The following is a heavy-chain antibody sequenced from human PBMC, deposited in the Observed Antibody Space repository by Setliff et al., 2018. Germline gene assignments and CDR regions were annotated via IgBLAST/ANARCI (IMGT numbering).Heavy chain of an antibody. J-gene: IGHJ6*03. CDR3: VREGVDRRSSTDYRYYMDV. Sequence: ASVKVSCKASGATFSSYGISWVRQAPGQGLEWMGGTIPMVGTTEYAQKFQGRLTIITDESTNTAFMQLSSLRSDDTAVYYCVREGVDRRSSTDYRYYMDVWG. V-gene: IGHV1-69*05. D-gene: IGHD6-6*01. CDR1: GATFSSYG. CDR2: TIPMVGTT.